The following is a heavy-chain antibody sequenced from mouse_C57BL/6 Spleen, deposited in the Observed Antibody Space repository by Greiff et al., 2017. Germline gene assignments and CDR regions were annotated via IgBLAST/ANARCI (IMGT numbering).Heavy chain of an antibody. CDR3: TREDDYDGVY. CDR1: GYSFTDYN. V-gene: IGHV1-39*01. J-gene: IGHJ2*01. D-gene: IGHD2-4*01. Sequence: EVQLVESGPELVKPGASVKISCKASGYSFTDYNMNWVKQSNGKSLEWIGVINPNYGTTSYNQKFKGKATLTVDQSSSTAYMQLNSLTSEDAAVYYCTREDDYDGVYWGQGTTLTVSS. CDR2: INPNYGTT.